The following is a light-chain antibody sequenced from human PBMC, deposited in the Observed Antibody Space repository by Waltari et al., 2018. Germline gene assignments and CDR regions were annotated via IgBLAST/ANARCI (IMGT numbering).Light chain of an antibody. CDR3: QQYYSYGT. CDR2: KES. J-gene: IGKJ1*01. Sequence: DIQMTQSPSTLSPSVGVIVTITCRASQSLSSWLAWYQQKPGRAPKLLLYKESSIERGVPSRFSGSGSGTEFTLTISRLQTDGFATYYCQQYYSYGTFGQGTKVEIK. CDR1: QSLSSW. V-gene: IGKV1-5*03.